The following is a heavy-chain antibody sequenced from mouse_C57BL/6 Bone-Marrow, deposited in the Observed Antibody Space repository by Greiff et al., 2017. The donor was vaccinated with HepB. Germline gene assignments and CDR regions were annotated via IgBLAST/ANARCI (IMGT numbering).Heavy chain of an antibody. CDR2: INYDGSST. J-gene: IGHJ4*01. Sequence: EVMLVESEGGLVQPGSSMKLSCTASGFTFSDYYMAWVRQVPEKGLEWVANINYDGSSTYYLDSLKSRFIISRDNAKNILYLQMSSLKSEDTATYYCARDRRYRAMDYWGQGTSVTVSS. CDR1: GFTFSDYY. CDR3: ARDRRYRAMDY. V-gene: IGHV5-16*01. D-gene: IGHD1-1*01.